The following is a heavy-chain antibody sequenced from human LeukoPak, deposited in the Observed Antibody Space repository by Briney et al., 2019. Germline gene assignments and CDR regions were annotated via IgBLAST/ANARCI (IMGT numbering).Heavy chain of an antibody. V-gene: IGHV4-59*01. Sequence: SETLSLTCTVSGGSISGYYWSWIRQPPGKGLEWIGYIYYNGNTNYNPSLKSRVTISVDTSKNQFSLRLSSVTAADTAVYYCARIAKDSSGWSHFDYWGQGILVTVSS. D-gene: IGHD6-19*01. CDR3: ARIAKDSSGWSHFDY. J-gene: IGHJ4*02. CDR2: IYYNGNT. CDR1: GGSISGYY.